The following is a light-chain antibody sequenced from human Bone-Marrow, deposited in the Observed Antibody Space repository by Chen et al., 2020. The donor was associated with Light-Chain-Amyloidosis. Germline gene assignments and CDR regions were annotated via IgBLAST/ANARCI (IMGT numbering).Light chain of an antibody. CDR3: QQYGSSTTVT. CDR2: GAS. J-gene: IGKJ5*01. CDR1: QTVTDNY. Sequence: EIVLTHSPGTLSLSPGERATRSCRASQTVTDNYLAGYQQKPGQAPSLVIYGASSRASGIPERFSGSGSGTDFTLTISRVEPEDVAVYYCQQYGSSTTVTFGQGTRLEIK. V-gene: IGKV3-20*01.